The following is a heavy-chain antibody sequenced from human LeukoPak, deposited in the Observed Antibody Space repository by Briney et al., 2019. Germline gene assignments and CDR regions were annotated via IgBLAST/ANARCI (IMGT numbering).Heavy chain of an antibody. Sequence: GGSLRLSCTASGFTFGDYAMSWVRQAPGKGLEWVGFIRSKAYGGTTEYAASVKGRFTISRDDSKSIAYLQMNSLKTEDTAVYYRTRQRGYSSGCLDYWGQGTLVTVSS. CDR1: GFTFGDYA. J-gene: IGHJ4*02. CDR2: IRSKAYGGTT. V-gene: IGHV3-49*04. CDR3: TRQRGYSSGCLDY. D-gene: IGHD6-19*01.